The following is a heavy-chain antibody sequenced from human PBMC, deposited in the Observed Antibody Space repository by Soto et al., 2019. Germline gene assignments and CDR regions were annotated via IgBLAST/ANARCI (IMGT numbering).Heavy chain of an antibody. CDR3: ARLVSRGSASLAKDV. CDR1: GYTFTNYW. J-gene: IGHJ6*02. V-gene: IGHV5-51*01. D-gene: IGHD6-19*01. Sequence: GDSLKISCKGSGYTFTNYWNAWVRQMPGKGLEWMGIIHAGDSDTRYRPSFQGQVTLSADKSLSTAYLQWSSLKTSDTAVYYCARLVSRGSASLAKDVWGQGTTVNVSS. CDR2: IHAGDSDT.